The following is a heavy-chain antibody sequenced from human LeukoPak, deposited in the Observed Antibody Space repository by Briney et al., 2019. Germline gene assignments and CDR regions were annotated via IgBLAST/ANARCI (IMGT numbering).Heavy chain of an antibody. CDR2: ISGGGEHT. J-gene: IGHJ4*02. D-gene: IGHD6-13*01. Sequence: PGGSLRLSCAASGFTFTNFAMKWVRQAPGKGLEWVADISGGGEHTFYADSVKGRFTISRGNSKDTLHLQMSILRPEDTALYYCASGPYSSSYFASWGQGTMVTVSS. V-gene: IGHV3-23*01. CDR1: GFTFTNFA. CDR3: ASGPYSSSYFAS.